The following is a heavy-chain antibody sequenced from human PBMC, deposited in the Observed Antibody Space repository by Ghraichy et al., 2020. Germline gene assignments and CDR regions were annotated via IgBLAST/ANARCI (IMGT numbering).Heavy chain of an antibody. CDR3: ARESGLGAFDI. J-gene: IGHJ3*02. CDR1: GYPVTGSD. CDR2: INPNSGGT. D-gene: IGHD1-26*01. Sequence: ASVKVSCKASGYPVTGSDMHWVRQAPGQGLEWMGWINPNSGGTNYAQKFQGRVTMTRDTSISTAYMELSRLRSDDTAVYYRARESGLGAFDIWGQGTMVTVSS. V-gene: IGHV1-2*02.